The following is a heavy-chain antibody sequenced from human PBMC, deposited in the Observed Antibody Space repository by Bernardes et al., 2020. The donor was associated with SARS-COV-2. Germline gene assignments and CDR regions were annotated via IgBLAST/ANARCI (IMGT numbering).Heavy chain of an antibody. J-gene: IGHJ3*02. CDR3: ARLTYYYDSSGSTGGAFDI. CDR2: IYYSGST. Sequence: SETLSLTCTVSGGSIRSYYWSWIRQPPGKGLEWIGYIYYSGSTNYNPSLKSRVTISVDTSKNQFSLKLSSVTAADTAVYYCARLTYYYDSSGSTGGAFDIWGQGTMVTVSS. V-gene: IGHV4-59*01. CDR1: GGSIRSYY. D-gene: IGHD3-22*01.